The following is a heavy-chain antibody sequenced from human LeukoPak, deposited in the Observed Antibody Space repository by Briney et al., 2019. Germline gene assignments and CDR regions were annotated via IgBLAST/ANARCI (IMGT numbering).Heavy chain of an antibody. D-gene: IGHD4-11*01. CDR2: INTDGSST. Sequence: PGGSLRLSCAASGFTFSSYWMHWVRQAPGKGLVWVSRINTDGSSTSYADSVKGRFTISRDNAKNTLYLQMNSLRAEDTAVYYCARDGMTTVTTDLFDYWGQGTLVTVSS. J-gene: IGHJ4*02. CDR3: ARDGMTTVTTDLFDY. V-gene: IGHV3-74*01. CDR1: GFTFSSYW.